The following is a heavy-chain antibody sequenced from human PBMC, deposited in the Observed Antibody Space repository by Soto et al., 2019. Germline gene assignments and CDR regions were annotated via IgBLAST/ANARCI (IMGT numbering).Heavy chain of an antibody. V-gene: IGHV4-59*01. D-gene: IGHD2-8*01. J-gene: IGHJ5*02. CDR2: IYYSGST. CDR1: GGSISSYY. CDR3: ARGGYCTNGVCYKNWFDP. Sequence: PSETLSLTCTVSGGSISSYYWSWIRQPPGKGLEWIGYIYYSGSTNYNPSLKSRVTISVDTSKNQFSLKLSSVTAADTAVYYCARGGYCTNGVCYKNWFDPWGQGTRVTVSS.